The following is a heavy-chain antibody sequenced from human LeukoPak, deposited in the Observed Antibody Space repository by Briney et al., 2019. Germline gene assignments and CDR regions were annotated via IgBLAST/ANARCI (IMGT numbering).Heavy chain of an antibody. CDR3: ARGRGTDY. Sequence: SETLSLTCTVSGGSISSYYWSWIRQPPGKGLEWIGYIYYSGSTNFNPSLKSRVTISVDTSKNQFSLKLSSVTAADTAVYYCARGRGTDYWGQGTLVTVSS. J-gene: IGHJ4*02. CDR1: GGSISSYY. D-gene: IGHD1-1*01. V-gene: IGHV4-59*01. CDR2: IYYSGST.